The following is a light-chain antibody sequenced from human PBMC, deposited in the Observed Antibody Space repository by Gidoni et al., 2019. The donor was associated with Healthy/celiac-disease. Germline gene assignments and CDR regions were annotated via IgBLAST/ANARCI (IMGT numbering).Light chain of an antibody. CDR3: QQRSNWPPLYT. J-gene: IGKJ2*01. CDR2: DAS. Sequence: EIVLTPSPATLSLSPGERATLSCRASQSVSSYLAWYQQKPGQPPMLLIYDASNRATGIPARFRCSGSGTDFTLTISSLEPEDYAVYYCQQRSNWPPLYTFXQXTKLEIK. CDR1: QSVSSY. V-gene: IGKV3-11*01.